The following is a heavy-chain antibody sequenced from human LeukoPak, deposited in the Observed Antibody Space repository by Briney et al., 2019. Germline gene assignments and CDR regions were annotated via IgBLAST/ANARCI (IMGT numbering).Heavy chain of an antibody. J-gene: IGHJ4*02. Sequence: ASVKVSCKASGYTFSNFFMHWVRQGPGQGLEWMGIIDSHDGNATYAQKFQGRLTMTRDTSTSTVYMELTSLTSDDTALYFCTRADDQDFDHWGQGTPVTVSS. CDR3: TRADDQDFDH. CDR1: GYTFSNFF. V-gene: IGHV1-46*01. D-gene: IGHD3-3*01. CDR2: IDSHDGNA.